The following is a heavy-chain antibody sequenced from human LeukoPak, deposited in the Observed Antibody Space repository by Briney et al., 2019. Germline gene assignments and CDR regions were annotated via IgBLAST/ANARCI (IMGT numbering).Heavy chain of an antibody. CDR2: ISSSSSTI. V-gene: IGHV3-48*01. CDR3: ARIHSSGWYRRVDYFDY. CDR1: GFTFSSYS. J-gene: IGHJ4*01. D-gene: IGHD6-19*01. Sequence: GGSLRLSCAASGFTFSSYSMNWVRQAPGKGLEWVSYISSSSSTIYYADSVKGRFTISRDNAKNSLYLQMNSLRAEDTAVYYCARIHSSGWYRRVDYFDYWGQEPWSPSPQ.